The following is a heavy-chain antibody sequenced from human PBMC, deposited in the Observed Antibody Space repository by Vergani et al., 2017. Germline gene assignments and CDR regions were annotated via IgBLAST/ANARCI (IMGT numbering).Heavy chain of an antibody. D-gene: IGHD2-15*01. CDR3: ATNSCGTPGCPIVYFRE. CDR2: ISYDGTQK. V-gene: IGHV3-30*03. Sequence: QVQLAESGGVRVQPGRSLRLSCAASGFTSSNYGMHWVRQAPGKGLEWVAVISYDGTQKYYADSVKGRFTISRDNSKSTLYLQMNSLITEDTAVYYCATNSCGTPGCPIVYFREWGQGTLVTVSS. J-gene: IGHJ1*01. CDR1: GFTSSNYG.